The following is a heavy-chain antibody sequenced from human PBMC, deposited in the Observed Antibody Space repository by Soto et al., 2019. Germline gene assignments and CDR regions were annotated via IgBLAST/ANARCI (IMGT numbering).Heavy chain of an antibody. CDR1: GGSIRRGGYY. CDR3: ARALDF. V-gene: IGHV4-31*03. Sequence: QVQLQESCPGLVKPSQTLSLTGTVSGGSIRRGGYYWSWIRQHPGKGLEWIGYIYYSGSPYYNPSLKRRVTMSVDTSKNQSSMKLSSVTAADTAVYYCARALDFWGQGTTVTVSS. J-gene: IGHJ6*02. CDR2: IYYSGSP.